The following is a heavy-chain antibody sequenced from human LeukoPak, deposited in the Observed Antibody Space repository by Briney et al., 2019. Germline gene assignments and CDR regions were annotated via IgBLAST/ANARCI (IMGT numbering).Heavy chain of an antibody. V-gene: IGHV4-59*01. D-gene: IGHD4-17*01. Sequence: SETLSLTCNVSGGSISGYHWSWTRQPPGKGLEWIGYIYYSGSTNYNPSLKSRVTISVDTSKNQFSLKLSSVTAADTAVYYCARHGDFYFDYWGQGTLVTVSS. CDR3: ARHGDFYFDY. CDR1: GGSISGYH. CDR2: IYYSGST. J-gene: IGHJ4*02.